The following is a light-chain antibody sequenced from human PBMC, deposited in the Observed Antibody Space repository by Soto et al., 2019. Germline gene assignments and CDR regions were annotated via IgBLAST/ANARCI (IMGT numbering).Light chain of an antibody. J-gene: IGKJ1*01. CDR3: MQTLQTPT. CDR1: QSLMHSNGYNY. V-gene: IGKV2-28*01. Sequence: DVLMTQSPLSLPITPGKPASISCGSTQSLMHSNGYNYLDWYLQKPGQSPQLLIYLGSNRASGVPDRFSGSGSGTDFILKISRVEAEDVGVYYCMQTLQTPTFGQGTKVDIK. CDR2: LGS.